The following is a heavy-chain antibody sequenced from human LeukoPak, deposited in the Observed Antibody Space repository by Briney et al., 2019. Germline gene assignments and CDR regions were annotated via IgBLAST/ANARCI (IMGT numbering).Heavy chain of an antibody. J-gene: IGHJ4*02. Sequence: SETLSLTCTVSGGSISSSSYYWGWIRQPPGKGLEWIGSIYYSGSTYYNPSLKSRVTISVDTSKNQFSLKLSSVTAADTAVYYCARHVGTMVRGVIDYWGQGILVTVSS. CDR3: ARHVGTMVRGVIDY. D-gene: IGHD3-10*01. CDR1: GGSISSSSYY. V-gene: IGHV4-39*01. CDR2: IYYSGST.